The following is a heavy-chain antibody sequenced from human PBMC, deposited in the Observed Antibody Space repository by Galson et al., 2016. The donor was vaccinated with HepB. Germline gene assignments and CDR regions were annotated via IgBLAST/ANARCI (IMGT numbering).Heavy chain of an antibody. CDR2: IDPSDSYA. CDR1: TDSFIRYW. D-gene: IGHD3-10*01. CDR3: AIFYFDSGSYYNPDY. J-gene: IGHJ4*02. Sequence: QSGAEVKKPGESLRISCQGSTDSFIRYWISWVRQMPGKGLEWMGRIDPSDSYAKYSPSFQGHVTFSLDKPISTAYLQWSSLKASDPAIYYCAIFYFDSGSYYNPDYWGQGTLVTVSS. V-gene: IGHV5-10-1*01.